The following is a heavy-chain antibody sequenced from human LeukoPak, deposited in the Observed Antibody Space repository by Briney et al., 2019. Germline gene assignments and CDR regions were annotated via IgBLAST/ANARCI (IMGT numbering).Heavy chain of an antibody. CDR2: IIPIFGTA. D-gene: IGHD3-22*01. CDR1: GGTFSSYA. Sequence: VASVKVSCKASGGTFSSYAISWVRQAPGQGLEWMGGIIPIFGTANYAQKFQGRVTMTRNTSISTAYMELSSLRSEDTAVYYCARTGDSSGYYFDYWGQGTLVTVSS. CDR3: ARTGDSSGYYFDY. V-gene: IGHV1-69*05. J-gene: IGHJ4*02.